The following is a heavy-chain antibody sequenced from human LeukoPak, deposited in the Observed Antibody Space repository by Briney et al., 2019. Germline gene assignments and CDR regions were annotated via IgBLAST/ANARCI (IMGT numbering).Heavy chain of an antibody. CDR1: GGSFSGYY. Sequence: SETLSLTCAVYGGSFSGYYWSWIRQPPGKGLEWIGEINHSGSTNYNPSLKSRVTISVDTSKNQFSLKLSSVTAADTAVYYCARGLRSYIDYWGQGTLVTVSS. J-gene: IGHJ4*02. CDR2: INHSGST. CDR3: ARGLRSYIDY. V-gene: IGHV4-34*01.